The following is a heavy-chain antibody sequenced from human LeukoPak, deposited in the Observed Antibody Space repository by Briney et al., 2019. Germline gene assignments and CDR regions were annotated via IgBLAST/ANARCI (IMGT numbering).Heavy chain of an antibody. CDR1: GGTFSSYA. Sequence: SVKVSCKASGGTFSSYAISWVRQALGQGLEWMGGIIPIFGTANYAQKFQGRVTITADESTSTAYMELSSLRSEDTAVYYCCIAAAGTIDYWGQGTLVTVSS. V-gene: IGHV1-69*13. J-gene: IGHJ4*02. D-gene: IGHD6-13*01. CDR2: IIPIFGTA. CDR3: CIAAAGTIDY.